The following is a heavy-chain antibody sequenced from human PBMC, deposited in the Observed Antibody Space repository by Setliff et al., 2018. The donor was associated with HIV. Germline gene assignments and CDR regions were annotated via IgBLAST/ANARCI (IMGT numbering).Heavy chain of an antibody. CDR1: GGSISSGSYY. Sequence: PSETLSLTCTVSGGSISSGSYYWSWIRQPPGKGLEWIGSIYYSGSTYYNPSLKSRVTISVDTSKNQFSLKLSSVTAADTAVYYCARRATSRIPSIQAGAFDIWGQGTMVTVSS. CDR2: IYYSGST. J-gene: IGHJ3*02. D-gene: IGHD2-21*01. V-gene: IGHV4-39*01. CDR3: ARRATSRIPSIQAGAFDI.